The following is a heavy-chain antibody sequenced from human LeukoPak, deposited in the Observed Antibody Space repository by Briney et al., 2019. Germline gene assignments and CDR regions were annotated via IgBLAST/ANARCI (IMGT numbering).Heavy chain of an antibody. CDR3: ATLKWIQLWTKYFDY. V-gene: IGHV1-24*01. CDR1: GYTLTELS. CDR2: FDPEDGET. Sequence: ASVKVSCKVSGYTLTELSMHWVRQAPGKGLEWMGGFDPEDGETIYAQKFQGRVTMTEDTSTDTAYMELSSLRSEDTAVYYCATLKWIQLWTKYFDYWGQGTLVTASS. D-gene: IGHD5-18*01. J-gene: IGHJ4*02.